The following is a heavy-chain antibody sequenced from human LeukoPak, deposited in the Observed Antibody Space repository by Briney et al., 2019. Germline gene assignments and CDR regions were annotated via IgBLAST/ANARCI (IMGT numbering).Heavy chain of an antibody. CDR2: ISSSSSYV. CDR3: ATIVVTHPFDY. D-gene: IGHD3-22*01. J-gene: IGHJ4*02. CDR1: GFTFSSYS. V-gene: IGHV3-21*01. Sequence: GGSLRLSCAASGFTFSSYSMNWVRQAPGKGLEWVSSISSSSSYVYYADSVKGRFTISRDNAKNSLYLQMNSLRAEDTAVYYCATIVVTHPFDYWGQGTLVTVSS.